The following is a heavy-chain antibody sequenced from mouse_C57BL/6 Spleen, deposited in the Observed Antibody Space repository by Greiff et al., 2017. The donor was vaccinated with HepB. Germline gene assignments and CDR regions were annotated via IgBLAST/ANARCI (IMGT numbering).Heavy chain of an antibody. Sequence: VKLQQPGAELVRPGTSVKLSCKASGYTFTSYWMHWVKQRPGQGLEWIGVIDPSDSYTNYNQKFKGKATLTVDTSSSTAYMQLSSLTSEDSAVYYCARERKPYFDYWGQGTTLTVSS. V-gene: IGHV1-59*01. CDR2: IDPSDSYT. CDR3: ARERKPYFDY. CDR1: GYTFTSYW. J-gene: IGHJ2*01.